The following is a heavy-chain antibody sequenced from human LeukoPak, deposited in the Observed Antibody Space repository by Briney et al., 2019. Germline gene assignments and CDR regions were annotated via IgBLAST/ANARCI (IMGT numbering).Heavy chain of an antibody. J-gene: IGHJ6*02. D-gene: IGHD3-3*01. CDR2: ISYDGSNK. CDR3: ARGRFLEWLNIMDV. Sequence: PGGSLRLSCAASGFTFSSYAMHWVRQAPGKGLEWVAVISYDGSNKYYADSVKGRFTISRDNSKNTLYLQMNSLRAEDTAVYYCARGRFLEWLNIMDVWGQGTTVTVSS. V-gene: IGHV3-30*01. CDR1: GFTFSSYA.